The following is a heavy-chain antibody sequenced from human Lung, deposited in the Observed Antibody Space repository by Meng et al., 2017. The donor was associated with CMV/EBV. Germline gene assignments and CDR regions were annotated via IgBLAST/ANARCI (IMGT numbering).Heavy chain of an antibody. D-gene: IGHD3-22*01. CDR1: GFTFSSYW. CDR2: INSDGSST. V-gene: IGHV3-74*01. Sequence: GESXKISCAASGFTFSSYWMHWVRQAPGKGLVWVSRINSDGSSTSYADSVKGRFTISRDNAKNTLYLQMNSLRAEDTAVYYCARDCHPEGGYPSDAFDIWXQGTXVTVSS. CDR3: ARDCHPEGGYPSDAFDI. J-gene: IGHJ3*02.